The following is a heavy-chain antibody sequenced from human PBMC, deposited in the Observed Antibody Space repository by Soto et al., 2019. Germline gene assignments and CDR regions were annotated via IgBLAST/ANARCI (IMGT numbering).Heavy chain of an antibody. CDR1: GGSFSGYY. Sequence: PSETLSLTCAVYGGSFSGYYWSWIRQPPGKGLEWIGEINHSGSTNYNPSLKSRVTISVDTSKNQFSLKLSSVTAADTAVYYCARGMGDILTGYYTRWFDPCAKGTLVTV. CDR3: ARGMGDILTGYYTRWFDP. CDR2: INHSGST. D-gene: IGHD3-9*01. J-gene: IGHJ5*02. V-gene: IGHV4-34*01.